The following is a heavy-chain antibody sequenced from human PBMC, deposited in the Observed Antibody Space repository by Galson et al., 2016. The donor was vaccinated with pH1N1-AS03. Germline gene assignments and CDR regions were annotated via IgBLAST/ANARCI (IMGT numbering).Heavy chain of an antibody. CDR3: ARRAYGDYVDYFDY. CDR2: IYPGDSDT. J-gene: IGHJ4*02. Sequence: QSGAEVKKPGESLNISCKGSGNSFNTYWITWVRQMPGKGPEWVGVIYPGDSDTRYSPSFQGQVTISADKSISTAYLQLNSLKASDTAMYYCARRAYGDYVDYFDYWGQGTLVTVSS. CDR1: GNSFNTYW. D-gene: IGHD4-17*01. V-gene: IGHV5-51*01.